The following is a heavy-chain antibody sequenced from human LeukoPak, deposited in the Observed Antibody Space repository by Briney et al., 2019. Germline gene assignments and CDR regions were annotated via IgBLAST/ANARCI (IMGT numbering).Heavy chain of an antibody. V-gene: IGHV3-21*01. Sequence: GGSLRLACTASGFTFSTYNMNWVRQVPGKGLEWVSSISSTSNYIYYADSVKGRFTISRDNARDSLYLQMNSLRAEDTAVYYCAKDLYLYGDYGVYDSWGRGTLVTVSS. CDR3: AKDLYLYGDYGVYDS. CDR2: ISSTSNYI. D-gene: IGHD4-17*01. CDR1: GFTFSTYN. J-gene: IGHJ4*02.